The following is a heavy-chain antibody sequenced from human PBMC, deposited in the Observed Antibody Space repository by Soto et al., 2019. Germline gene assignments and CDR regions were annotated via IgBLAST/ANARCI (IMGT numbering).Heavy chain of an antibody. Sequence: QITLKESGPTLVKPTQTLTLTCTFSGFSFGVSGVGVGWIRQPPGKALEWLALVFWHDDKRYNPSLRSRLTITKDAPKSQVVLTMTNMDPLVTATYFCARAYTYDFDYWGQGTLVSVSS. J-gene: IGHJ4*02. D-gene: IGHD5-18*01. V-gene: IGHV2-5*01. CDR3: ARAYTYDFDY. CDR1: GFSFGVSGVG. CDR2: VFWHDDK.